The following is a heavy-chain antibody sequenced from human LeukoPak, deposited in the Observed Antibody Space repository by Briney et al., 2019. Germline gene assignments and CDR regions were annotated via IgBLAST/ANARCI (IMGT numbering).Heavy chain of an antibody. V-gene: IGHV4-31*03. CDR1: GGSISSGGYY. CDR2: IYYSGST. Sequence: PSETLSLTCTVSGGSISSGGYYWSWIRQHPGKGLEWIGYIYYSGSTYYNPSLKSRVTISVDTSKNQFSLKLSSVTAADTAVYYCARVGYSFPGPPDYWGQGTLVTVSS. D-gene: IGHD5-18*01. J-gene: IGHJ4*02. CDR3: ARVGYSFPGPPDY.